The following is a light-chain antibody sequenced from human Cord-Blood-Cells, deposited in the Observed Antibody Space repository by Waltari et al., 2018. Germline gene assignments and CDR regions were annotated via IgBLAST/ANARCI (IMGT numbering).Light chain of an antibody. Sequence: EIVLTQSPGTLSLSPGERATLSCRASKSVSSSYLAWYQQKPGQAPRLLIAGASSSATGIPDRFSGSGSGTDFTLTISRLEPEDFAVYYLQQYGSSPLTFGGGTKVEIK. V-gene: IGKV3-20*01. CDR1: KSVSSSY. CDR2: GAS. CDR3: QQYGSSPLT. J-gene: IGKJ4*01.